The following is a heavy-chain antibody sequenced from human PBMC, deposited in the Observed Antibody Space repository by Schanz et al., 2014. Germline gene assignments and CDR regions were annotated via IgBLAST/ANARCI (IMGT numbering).Heavy chain of an antibody. D-gene: IGHD5-12*01. CDR1: GGTFSTYT. CDR3: ARGGGPEDVFDI. J-gene: IGHJ3*02. V-gene: IGHV1-69*08. CDR2: VNPSVRGT. Sequence: QVQLVQSEAEVKKPGSSVKVSCKASGGTFSTYTISWVRQAPGQGLEWMGIVNPSVRGTHFAREFQGRVTMTRDTSTSTVYMELSSLRSDDTAVYYCARGGGPEDVFDIWGQGTILTVSS.